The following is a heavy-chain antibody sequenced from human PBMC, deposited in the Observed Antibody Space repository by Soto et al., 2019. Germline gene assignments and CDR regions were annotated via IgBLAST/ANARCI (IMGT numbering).Heavy chain of an antibody. V-gene: IGHV1-24*01. CDR3: ATDRGLYYGSGSYYNVGY. D-gene: IGHD3-10*01. CDR2: FDPEDGET. J-gene: IGHJ4*02. CDR1: GYTLTELS. Sequence: ASVKVSCKVSGYTLTELSMHWVRQAPGKGLEWMGGFDPEDGETIYAQKFQGRVTMTEDTSTDTAYMELSSLRSEDTAVYYCATDRGLYYGSGSYYNVGYWGQGTLVTVSS.